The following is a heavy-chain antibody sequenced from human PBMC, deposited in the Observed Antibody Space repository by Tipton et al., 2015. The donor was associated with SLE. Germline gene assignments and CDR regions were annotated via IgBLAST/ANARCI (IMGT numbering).Heavy chain of an antibody. D-gene: IGHD1-26*01. CDR3: ARGIRIVGATHDAFDI. J-gene: IGHJ3*02. V-gene: IGHV4-59*08. Sequence: GLVKPSETLSLTCTVSGGSISSHYWSWIRQPPGKGLEWIGYIYYSGSTNYNPSLKSRVTISVDTSKNQFSLKLSSVTAADTAVYYCARGIRIVGATHDAFDIWGQGTMVTVSS. CDR2: IYYSGST. CDR1: GGSISSHY.